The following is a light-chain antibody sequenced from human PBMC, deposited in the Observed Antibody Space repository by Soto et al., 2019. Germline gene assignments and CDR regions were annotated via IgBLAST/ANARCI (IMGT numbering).Light chain of an antibody. V-gene: IGKV3-11*01. J-gene: IGKJ5*01. CDR2: YAS. Sequence: IMLTQSPASLSLSPGERVTITCRASQSISSDLAWYQQKPGQAPRLLIYYASNWRTGIPGRFSGSGSGTDFTLTISSLEPEDFAIYYCQQRSNWPRTFGQGTLLEI. CDR1: QSISSD. CDR3: QQRSNWPRT.